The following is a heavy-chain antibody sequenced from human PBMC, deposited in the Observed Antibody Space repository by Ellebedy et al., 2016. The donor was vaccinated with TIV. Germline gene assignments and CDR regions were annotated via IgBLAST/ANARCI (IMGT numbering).Heavy chain of an antibody. CDR3: AADLELAGASSFDI. V-gene: IGHV1-2*02. CDR1: GYTFTGYY. J-gene: IGHJ3*02. D-gene: IGHD2-8*02. CDR2: INPNSGGT. Sequence: ASVKVSXXASGYTFTGYYMHWVRQAPGQGLEWMGWINPNSGGTNYAQKFQGRVTMTRDTSISTAYMELSRLRSDDTAVYYCAADLELAGASSFDIWGQGTMVTVSS.